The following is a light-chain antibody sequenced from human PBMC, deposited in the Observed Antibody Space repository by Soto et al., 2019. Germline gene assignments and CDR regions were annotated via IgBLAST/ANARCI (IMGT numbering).Light chain of an antibody. CDR2: GAS. CDR1: QGVSNH. J-gene: IGKJ2*01. Sequence: DIPMTQSPSSLSASVGDRVTITCRASQGVSNHLSWFQQKPGKAPNSLIYGASSLQSGVPSKFRGSGSGTDFTLTISSLQPEDFATYYCLQYNSYPRTFGQGTKLEIK. CDR3: LQYNSYPRT. V-gene: IGKV1-16*02.